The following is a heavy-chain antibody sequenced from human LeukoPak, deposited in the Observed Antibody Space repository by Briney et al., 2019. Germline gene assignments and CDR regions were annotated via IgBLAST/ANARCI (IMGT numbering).Heavy chain of an antibody. CDR3: ARHVYDSSGYDPFDY. D-gene: IGHD3-22*01. V-gene: IGHV4-34*01. Sequence: SETLSLTCAVYGGSFSGHYSSWIRQPPGKGLEWIGEINHSGSTNYNPSLKSRVTISVDTSKNQFSLKLSSVTAADTAVYYCARHVYDSSGYDPFDYWGQGTLVTVSS. J-gene: IGHJ4*02. CDR2: INHSGST. CDR1: GGSFSGHY.